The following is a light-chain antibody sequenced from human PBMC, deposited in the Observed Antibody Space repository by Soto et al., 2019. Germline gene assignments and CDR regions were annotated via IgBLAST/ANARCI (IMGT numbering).Light chain of an antibody. CDR3: QQYGSSLPLT. V-gene: IGKV3-20*01. CDR1: LSVSSSY. J-gene: IGKJ4*01. CDR2: GAS. Sequence: EIVLTQSPGTLSLSPGERATLSCRASLSVSSSYLAWYQQKPGQAPRLLIYGASSRATGIPDRFSGSGSGTDITLTISRLEPEDFAVYYCQQYGSSLPLTFGGGTKVEIK.